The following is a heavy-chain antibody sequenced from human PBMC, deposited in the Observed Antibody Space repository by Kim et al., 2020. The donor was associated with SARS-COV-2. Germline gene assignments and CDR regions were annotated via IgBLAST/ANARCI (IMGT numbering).Heavy chain of an antibody. V-gene: IGHV4-31*03. Sequence: SETLSLTCTVSGDSITSGGYYWNWIRQQPGKGLEWIGSIYYGGNTHYIPSLKSRLTISVDTSKNHFSLNLNCATAADRAVYYCARDDSLGGFDYWGQGILVTVSA. J-gene: IGHJ4*02. CDR2: IYYGGNT. CDR1: GDSITSGGYY. D-gene: IGHD7-27*01. CDR3: ARDDSLGGFDY.